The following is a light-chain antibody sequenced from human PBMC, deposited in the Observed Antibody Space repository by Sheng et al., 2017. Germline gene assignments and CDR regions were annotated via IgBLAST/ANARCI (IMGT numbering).Light chain of an antibody. J-gene: IGKJ3*01. V-gene: IGKV3-15*01. CDR2: GSS. Sequence: EIVMTQSPATLSVSPGERATLSCRASQSVSSNLAWYQQKPGQAPKFLIYGSSTRAPGIPSRFSGSGSGTEFTLTISSPQSEDFAVYYCQHYHTWPITFGPGTKVDFK. CDR3: QHYHTWPIT. CDR1: QSVSSN.